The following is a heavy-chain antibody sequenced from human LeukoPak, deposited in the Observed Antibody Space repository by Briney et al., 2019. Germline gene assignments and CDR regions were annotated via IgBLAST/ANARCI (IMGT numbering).Heavy chain of an antibody. CDR2: ISSSSSYI. J-gene: IGHJ4*02. V-gene: IGHV3-21*01. Sequence: GGSLRLSCAASGFTFSSYSMNWVRQAPGKGLEWVSSISSSSSYIYYADSVKGRFTISRDNAKNSLYLQMNSLRAEDTAVYYCARDRDGYNYGDYWGQGPLVTVSS. D-gene: IGHD5-24*01. CDR3: ARDRDGYNYGDY. CDR1: GFTFSSYS.